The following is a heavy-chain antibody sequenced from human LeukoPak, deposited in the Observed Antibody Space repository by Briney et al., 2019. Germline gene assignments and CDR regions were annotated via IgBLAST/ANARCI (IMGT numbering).Heavy chain of an antibody. V-gene: IGHV4-39*07. CDR3: ARGRYYDYVWGSYRHYYFDY. J-gene: IGHJ4*02. CDR2: IYYSGST. CDR1: GGSISSSSYY. Sequence: SETLSLTCTVSGGSISSSSYYWGWIRQPPGKGLEWIGSIYYSGSTNYNPSLKSRVTISVDMSKNQFSLKLSSVTAADTAVYYCARGRYYDYVWGSYRHYYFDYWGQGTLVTVSS. D-gene: IGHD3-16*02.